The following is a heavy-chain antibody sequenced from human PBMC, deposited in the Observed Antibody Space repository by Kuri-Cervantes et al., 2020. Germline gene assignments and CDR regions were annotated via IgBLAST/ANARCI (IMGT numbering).Heavy chain of an antibody. J-gene: IGHJ4*02. V-gene: IGHV3-11*04. D-gene: IGHD6-6*01. Sequence: GGSLRLSCAASGFTFSDYYMSWIRQAPGKGLEWVSYISSSGNTIYYADSVQGRFTISRDSARNSLYLQLNSLRAEDAAVYYCAREGQFVADGRFDYWGQGTLVTVSS. CDR2: ISSSGNTI. CDR1: GFTFSDYY. CDR3: AREGQFVADGRFDY.